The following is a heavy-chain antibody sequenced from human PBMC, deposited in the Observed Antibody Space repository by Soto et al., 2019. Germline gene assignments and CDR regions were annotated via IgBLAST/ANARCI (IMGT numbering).Heavy chain of an antibody. CDR2: MNPNSGNT. D-gene: IGHD2-2*01. CDR1: GYTFTSYD. J-gene: IGHJ6*02. CDR3: ARGAVVVPAALNYYYYGMDV. Sequence: QVQLVQSGAEVKKPGASVKVSCKASGYTFTSYDINWVRQATGQGLEWMGWMNPNSGNTGYAQKFQGRVTMTRNTSISTAYMELSSMRSEDTAVYYCARGAVVVPAALNYYYYGMDVWGQGTPVTVSS. V-gene: IGHV1-8*01.